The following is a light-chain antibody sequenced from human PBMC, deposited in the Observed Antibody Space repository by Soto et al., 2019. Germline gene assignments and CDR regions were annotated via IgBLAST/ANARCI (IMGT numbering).Light chain of an antibody. J-gene: IGKJ4*01. CDR3: QQYGSSPT. CDR1: QSVSSNY. V-gene: IGKV3-20*01. CDR2: GAS. Sequence: EIVLTQSPGTLSLSPGERATLSCRASQSVSSNYLAWYQQTPGQAPRLLIYGASSRATGIPDRFSGSGSGTDFTLTISRLEADDLAVYYCQQYGSSPTFGGGTKVEIK.